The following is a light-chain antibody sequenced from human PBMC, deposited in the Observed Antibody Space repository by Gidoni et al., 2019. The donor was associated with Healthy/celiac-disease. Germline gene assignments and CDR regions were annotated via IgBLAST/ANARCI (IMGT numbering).Light chain of an antibody. J-gene: IGKJ4*01. CDR1: QSVSSY. CDR3: QQRSNWPPLT. Sequence: ELVLTQSPATLSLSPGERATLSCRASQSVSSYLAWYQQKPGQAPSLLIYDASNRATGIPARFSGSGSGTDLTLTISSLEPEDFAVYYCQQRSNWPPLTFGGGTKVEIK. CDR2: DAS. V-gene: IGKV3-11*01.